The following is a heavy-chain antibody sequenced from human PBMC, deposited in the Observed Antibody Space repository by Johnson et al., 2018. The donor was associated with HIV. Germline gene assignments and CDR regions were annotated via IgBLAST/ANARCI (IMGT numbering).Heavy chain of an antibody. Sequence: VYLVESGGGLVQPGRSLRLSCAASGFTFDDYAMHWVRQAPGKGLEWVSGISWNSGSIGYADSVKGRFTISRDNSKNTLYLQMNSLRAEDTAVFYCARDKGWGTFDIWGQGTMVTVSS. CDR3: ARDKGWGTFDI. J-gene: IGHJ3*02. D-gene: IGHD3-16*01. CDR2: ISWNSGSI. CDR1: GFTFDDYA. V-gene: IGHV3-9*01.